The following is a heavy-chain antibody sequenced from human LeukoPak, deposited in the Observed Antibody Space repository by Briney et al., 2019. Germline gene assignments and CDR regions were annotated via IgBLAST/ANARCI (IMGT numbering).Heavy chain of an antibody. D-gene: IGHD2-2*02. J-gene: IGHJ5*02. Sequence: PGGSLRLSCAASGFTFSSYWMHWVRQAPGKGLEWVSYISSSGSTIYYADSVKGRFTISRDNAKNSLYLQMNSLRAEDTAVYYCARGVPAAIGNWFDPWGQGTLVTVSS. V-gene: IGHV3-48*04. CDR2: ISSSGSTI. CDR1: GFTFSSYW. CDR3: ARGVPAAIGNWFDP.